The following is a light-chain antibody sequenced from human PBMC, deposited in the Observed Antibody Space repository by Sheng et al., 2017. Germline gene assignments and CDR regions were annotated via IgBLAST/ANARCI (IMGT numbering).Light chain of an antibody. Sequence: EIVMTQSPATLSVSPGERATLSCRASLPVSSNLAWYQHKPGQAPRLLIYGASTRATGIPTRFTGSGSGAEFTLTISSLQSEDFAVYYCQQYINWPRTFGQGTKVEIK. CDR3: QQYINWPRT. CDR2: GAS. J-gene: IGKJ1*01. CDR1: LPVSSN. V-gene: IGKV3-15*01.